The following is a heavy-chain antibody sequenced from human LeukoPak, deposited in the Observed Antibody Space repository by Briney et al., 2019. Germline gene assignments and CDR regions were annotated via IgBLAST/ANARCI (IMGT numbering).Heavy chain of an antibody. CDR3: ARQIGDDYVWGSYPTSIDY. V-gene: IGHV4-34*01. D-gene: IGHD3-16*01. CDR1: GGSFSGYY. CDR2: INDSGNT. J-gene: IGHJ4*02. Sequence: SETLFLTCAVYGGSFSGYYWSWIRQPPGKGLEWIGEINDSGNTNYKPSLKSRVTISVDTSKNQFSLKLSSVTAADTAVYYCARQIGDDYVWGSYPTSIDYWGQGTLVTVSS.